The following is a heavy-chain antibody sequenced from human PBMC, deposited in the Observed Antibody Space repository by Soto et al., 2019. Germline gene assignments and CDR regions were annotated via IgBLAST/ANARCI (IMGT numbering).Heavy chain of an antibody. D-gene: IGHD6-19*01. Sequence: PSETLSLTCTVSGGSISSYYWSWIRQPAGKGLEWIGRIYTSGSTNYNPSLKSRVTMSVDTSKNQFSLKLSSVTAADTAVYYCARDLLERKPGYSSGWYGMDVWGQGTTVTVS. CDR1: GGSISSYY. CDR2: IYTSGST. J-gene: IGHJ6*02. V-gene: IGHV4-4*07. CDR3: ARDLLERKPGYSSGWYGMDV.